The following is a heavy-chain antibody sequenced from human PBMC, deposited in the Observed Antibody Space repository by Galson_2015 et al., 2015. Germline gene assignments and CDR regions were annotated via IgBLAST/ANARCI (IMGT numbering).Heavy chain of an antibody. CDR2: ISAYNGNT. CDR1: GYRFSNYG. J-gene: IGHJ5*02. D-gene: IGHD2-2*01. V-gene: IGHV1-18*01. Sequence: SVKVSCKASGYRFSNYGITWLRQAPGQGLEWMGWISAYNGNTNYAQKFQGRVTITTDTSTTTVYMDMRSLTSDDTAVYYCARDPAEHCSTTSCSWNWFDPWGQGTLVTVSS. CDR3: ARDPAEHCSTTSCSWNWFDP.